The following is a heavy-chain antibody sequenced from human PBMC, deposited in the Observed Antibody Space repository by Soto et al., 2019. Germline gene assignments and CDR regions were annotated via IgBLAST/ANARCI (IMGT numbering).Heavy chain of an antibody. CDR1: GGSFSGYY. J-gene: IGHJ6*03. Sequence: PSETLSLTCAVYGGSFSGYYWSWIRQPPGKGLEWIGEINHSGGTNYNPSLKSRVTISVDTSRNQFSLKLSSVTAADTAVYYCARERGYYYYYYMDVWGKGTTVTVSS. CDR3: ARERGYYYYYYMDV. CDR2: INHSGGT. V-gene: IGHV4-34*01.